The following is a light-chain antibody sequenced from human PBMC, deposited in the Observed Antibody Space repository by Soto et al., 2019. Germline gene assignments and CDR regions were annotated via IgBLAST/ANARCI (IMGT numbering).Light chain of an antibody. CDR3: QQGYTSAIT. V-gene: IGKV1-39*01. J-gene: IGKJ5*01. Sequence: DIQMTQSPSSLSASVGDRVTITCRASQTISKYLNWYQHKPGKGPKLLIYGASTLQSGVPSRFSGSGSGTDFTLTINSLLPEDFATYYCQQGYTSAITFGQGTRLEIK. CDR2: GAS. CDR1: QTISKY.